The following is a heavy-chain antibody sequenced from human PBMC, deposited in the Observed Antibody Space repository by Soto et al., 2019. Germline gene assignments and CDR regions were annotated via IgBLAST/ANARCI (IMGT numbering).Heavy chain of an antibody. CDR1: GGSIKSYY. CDR3: ARYSYGSDYYFDY. Sequence: PSETLSLTCTVSGGSIKSYYWSWIRQPPGKGLEWIGSIYCSGSTNSNPSLKSRVTMSVDTSKNQFSLKLSAVIAADTAIYYCARYSYGSDYYFDYWGQGTLVTVSS. V-gene: IGHV4-59*01. D-gene: IGHD3-10*01. J-gene: IGHJ4*02. CDR2: IYCSGST.